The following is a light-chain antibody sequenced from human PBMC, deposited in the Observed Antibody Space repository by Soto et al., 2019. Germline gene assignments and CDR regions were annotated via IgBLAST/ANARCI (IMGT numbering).Light chain of an antibody. V-gene: IGLV1-40*01. J-gene: IGLJ3*02. CDR2: GNS. CDR1: SSNIGAGYN. CDR3: QSYDSSLSGWV. Sequence: QTVVTQPPSVSGAPGQRVTISCTGSSSNIGAGYNVHWYQQLPGTAPKLLIYGNSNRPSGVPDRFSGSKSGTSASLAITGLQAEDEADYYCQSYDSSLSGWVFGGRDQAHRP.